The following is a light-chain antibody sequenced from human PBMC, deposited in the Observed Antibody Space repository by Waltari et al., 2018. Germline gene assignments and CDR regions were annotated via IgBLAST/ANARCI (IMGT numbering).Light chain of an antibody. CDR2: AAS. V-gene: IGKV1-27*01. J-gene: IGKJ2*01. Sequence: DIQMTQSPSSLSASVGDRVTITCRASQGISNYLAWYQQKPGKVPHLLIYAASTLQEGVPSRFSGSGSGTDFTLTISSLQPEDVATYYCQSYNSALMYTFGQGTKLDIK. CDR3: QSYNSALMYT. CDR1: QGISNY.